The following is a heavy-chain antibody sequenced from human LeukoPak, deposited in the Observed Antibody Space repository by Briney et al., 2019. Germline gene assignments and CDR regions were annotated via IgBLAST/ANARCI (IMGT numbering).Heavy chain of an antibody. Sequence: SVKVSCKASGGTFSSYAIGWVRQAPGQGLEWMGRIIPILGIANYAQTFQGRVTITADKSTSTAYMELSSLRSEDTAVYYCASHEAYYYGSGSYSPYYFDYWGQGTLVTVSS. J-gene: IGHJ4*02. CDR1: GGTFSSYA. CDR3: ASHEAYYYGSGSYSPYYFDY. V-gene: IGHV1-69*04. D-gene: IGHD3-10*01. CDR2: IIPILGIA.